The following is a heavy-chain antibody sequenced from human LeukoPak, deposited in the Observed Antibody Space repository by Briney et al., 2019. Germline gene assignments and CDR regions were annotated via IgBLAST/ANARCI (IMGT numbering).Heavy chain of an antibody. D-gene: IGHD6-19*01. Sequence: GDSLKISCKGSGYSFTSYCIGCVRQMPGKGLEWMGIIYTVDSDTRYSPSFQGQVTISADKSISTAYLQWSSLKASDTAMYYCAKHAVAGTGYYFDYWGQGTLVTLSS. V-gene: IGHV5-51*01. CDR1: GYSFTSYC. CDR3: AKHAVAGTGYYFDY. J-gene: IGHJ4*02. CDR2: IYTVDSDT.